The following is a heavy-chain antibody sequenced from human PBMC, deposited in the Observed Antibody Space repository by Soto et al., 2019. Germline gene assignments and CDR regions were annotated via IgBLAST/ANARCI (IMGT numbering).Heavy chain of an antibody. CDR2: IWYDGSNK. J-gene: IGHJ4*02. V-gene: IGHV3-33*01. Sequence: QVQLVESGGGVVQPGRSLRLSCAASGFTFSSYGMHWVRQAPGKGLEWVAVIWYDGSNKYYADSVKGRFTISRDNSKNTLYLQTNSLRAEDTAVYYCARETTVTTGGGFDYWGQGTLVTVSS. D-gene: IGHD4-17*01. CDR3: ARETTVTTGGGFDY. CDR1: GFTFSSYG.